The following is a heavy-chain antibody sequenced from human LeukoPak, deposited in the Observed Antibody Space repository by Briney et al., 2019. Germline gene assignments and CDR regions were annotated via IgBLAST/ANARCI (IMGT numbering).Heavy chain of an antibody. CDR2: ISYDGSNK. CDR1: GFTFSSYA. V-gene: IGHV3-30*04. D-gene: IGHD5-18*01. Sequence: GGSLRLSCAASGFTFSSYAMHWVRQAPGKGLEWVAVISYDGSNKYYADSVKGRFTISRDNSKNTLYLQMNSLRAEDTAVYYCAKDSSDTAMAVGYFDYWGQGTLVTVSS. J-gene: IGHJ4*02. CDR3: AKDSSDTAMAVGYFDY.